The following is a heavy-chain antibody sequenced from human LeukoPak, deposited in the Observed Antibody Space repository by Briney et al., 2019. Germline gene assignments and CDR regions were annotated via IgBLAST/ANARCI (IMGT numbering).Heavy chain of an antibody. D-gene: IGHD2-2*01. CDR2: INHSGST. Sequence: SETLSLTCAVYGGSFSGYYWSWIRQPPGKGLEWIGEINHSGSTNYNPSLKSRVIMSVDTSKNQFSLKLSSVTAADTAVYYCAKDMEGYCSRTSCYPSFLDYWGQGTLVTVSS. CDR3: AKDMEGYCSRTSCYPSFLDY. V-gene: IGHV4-34*01. J-gene: IGHJ4*02. CDR1: GGSFSGYY.